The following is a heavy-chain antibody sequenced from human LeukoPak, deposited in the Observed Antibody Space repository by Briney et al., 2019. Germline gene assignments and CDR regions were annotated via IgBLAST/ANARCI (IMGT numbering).Heavy chain of an antibody. V-gene: IGHV3-23*01. J-gene: IGHJ4*02. CDR2: TSGSGGST. CDR1: GFTVSSNY. Sequence: GGSLRLPCAASGFTVSSNYMSWVRQAPGKGLEWVSATSGSGGSTYYADSVKGRFTISRDNSKNTLYLQMNSLRAEDTAVYYCAKATGYSSSWYSDYWGQGTLVTVSS. CDR3: AKATGYSSSWYSDY. D-gene: IGHD6-13*01.